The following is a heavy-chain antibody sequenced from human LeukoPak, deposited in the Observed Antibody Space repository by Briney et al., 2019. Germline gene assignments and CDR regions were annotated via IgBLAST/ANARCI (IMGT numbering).Heavy chain of an antibody. CDR2: ISSSSSYI. CDR3: AKGSSIVDTPY. J-gene: IGHJ4*02. CDR1: GFTVSSNY. V-gene: IGHV3-21*04. Sequence: GSLRLSCAASGFTVSSNYMSWVRQAPGKGLEWVSSISSSSSYIYYADSVKGRFTISRDNSKNTLYLQMNSLRAEDTAVYYCAKGSSIVDTPYWGQGALVTVSS. D-gene: IGHD5-18*01.